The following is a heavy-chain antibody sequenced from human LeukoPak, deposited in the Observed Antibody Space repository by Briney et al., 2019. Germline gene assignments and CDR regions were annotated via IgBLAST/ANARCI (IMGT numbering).Heavy chain of an antibody. CDR1: GYTFTSYY. Sequence: ASVRVSCKASGYTFTSYYMHWVRQAPGQGLEWMGIINPSGGSTSYAQKFQGRVTMTRDMSTSTVYMELSSLRSGDTAVYYCARARSVWPSDAFDIWGQGTMVTVSS. CDR3: ARARSVWPSDAFDI. J-gene: IGHJ3*02. CDR2: INPSGGST. V-gene: IGHV1-46*01. D-gene: IGHD6-19*01.